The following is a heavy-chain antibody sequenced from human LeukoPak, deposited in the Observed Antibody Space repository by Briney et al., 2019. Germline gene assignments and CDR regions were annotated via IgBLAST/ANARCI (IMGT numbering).Heavy chain of an antibody. CDR2: ISSSGSTI. V-gene: IGHV3-48*01. CDR3: AKKWSGDYDSSGVNDAFDI. Sequence: GGSLRLSCAASGFTFSSYSMNWVRQAPGKGLEWVSYISSSGSTIYYADSVKDRFTISRDNSKNTLYLQMNSLRAEDTAVYYCAKKWSGDYDSSGVNDAFDIWGQGTMVTVSS. J-gene: IGHJ3*02. D-gene: IGHD3-22*01. CDR1: GFTFSSYS.